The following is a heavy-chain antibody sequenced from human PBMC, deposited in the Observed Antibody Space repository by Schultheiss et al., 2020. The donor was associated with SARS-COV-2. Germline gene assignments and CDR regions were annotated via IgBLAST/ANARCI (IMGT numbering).Heavy chain of an antibody. D-gene: IGHD2-8*01. CDR2: IYTSGST. J-gene: IGHJ4*02. CDR1: SGSVSSRSYY. V-gene: IGHV4-61*02. Sequence: SETLSLTCTVFSGSVSSRSYYWSWIRQPAGKGLEWIGRIYTSGSTNYNPSLKSRVTMSVDTSKNQFSLKLSSVTAADTAVYYCARAQVLMVYGNWGQGTLVTVSS. CDR3: ARAQVLMVYGN.